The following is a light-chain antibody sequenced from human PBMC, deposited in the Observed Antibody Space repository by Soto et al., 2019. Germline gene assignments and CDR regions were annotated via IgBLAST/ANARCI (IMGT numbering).Light chain of an antibody. CDR3: STVGGTGV. CDR1: SSDIGRYNY. V-gene: IGLV2-14*01. Sequence: QSALTQPDSVSGSPGQSIAISCPGTSSDIGRYNYVSWYQQHPGKAPKLMIYEVTNRPSGVSNRFSGSKSGNTASLTITGLQADDEADYYCSTVGGTGVFGTVTKVTVL. J-gene: IGLJ1*01. CDR2: EVT.